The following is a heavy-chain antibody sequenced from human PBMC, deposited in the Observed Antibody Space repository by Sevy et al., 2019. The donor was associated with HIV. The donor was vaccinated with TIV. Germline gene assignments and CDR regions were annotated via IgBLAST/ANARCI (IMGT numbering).Heavy chain of an antibody. J-gene: IGHJ4*02. V-gene: IGHV1-2*02. CDR2: INPDSGGP. CDR1: GYTFTGYY. CDR3: GRDDRDGYFEY. Sequence: ASVKVSCKASGYTFTGYYMHWVRQAPGQGLQWMGWINPDSGGPNYAPKFQGRVTLTRYTSISTAYIELSRLKSDDTAVYYCGRDDRDGYFEYWGQGTLVTVSS.